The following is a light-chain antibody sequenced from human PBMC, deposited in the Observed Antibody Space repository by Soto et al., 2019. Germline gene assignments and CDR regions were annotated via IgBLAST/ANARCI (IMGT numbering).Light chain of an antibody. Sequence: QSVLTQPPSASGSPGQSATISCTGAASDIGAYNFVSWYQQYTGKAPKLMIYEVYKRPSGVPDRFSGSKSGNTASLTVSGLQPEDEADYYCTSFAGSDKLIFGGGTKLTVL. CDR3: TSFAGSDKLI. V-gene: IGLV2-8*01. CDR2: EVY. CDR1: ASDIGAYNF. J-gene: IGLJ2*01.